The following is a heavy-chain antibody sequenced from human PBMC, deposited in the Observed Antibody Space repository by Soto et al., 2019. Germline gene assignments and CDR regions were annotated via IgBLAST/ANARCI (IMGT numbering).Heavy chain of an antibody. CDR2: ISGSGGST. CDR3: AILVIGVFWTYNFVY. J-gene: IGHJ4*02. CDR1: GFTFSSYA. V-gene: IGHV3-23*01. Sequence: GGSLRLSCAASGFTFSSYAMSWVRQAPGKGLEWVSAISGSGGSTYYADSVKGRFTISRDNSKNTLYLQMNSLRAEDTAVYYCAILVIGVFWTYNFVYWGQGTLAPVTS. D-gene: IGHD3-3*01.